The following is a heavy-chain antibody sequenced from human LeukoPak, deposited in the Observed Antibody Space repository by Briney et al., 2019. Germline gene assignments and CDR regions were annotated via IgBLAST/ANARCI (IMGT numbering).Heavy chain of an antibody. V-gene: IGHV1-2*02. CDR1: GHTFTGYY. Sequence: ASVKVSCKASGHTFTGYYMHWVRQAPGQGLEWMGWINPNSGGTNYAQKFQGRVTMTRDTSVSTAYMELSRLRSDDTAVYYCASSPGVLWFGELHYYMDVWGRGTTATIS. CDR2: INPNSGGT. J-gene: IGHJ6*03. CDR3: ASSPGVLWFGELHYYMDV. D-gene: IGHD3-10*01.